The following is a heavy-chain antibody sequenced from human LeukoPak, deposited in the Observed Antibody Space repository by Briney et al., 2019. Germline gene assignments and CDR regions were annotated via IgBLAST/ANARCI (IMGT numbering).Heavy chain of an antibody. CDR2: ISSSSSYI. J-gene: IGHJ4*02. D-gene: IGHD6-13*01. V-gene: IGHV3-21*01. Sequence: GGSLRLSCAASGFTFSSYSMNWVRQAPGKGLEWVSSISSSSSYIYYADSVKGRFTISRDNAKNSLYLQMNSLRAEDTAVYYCARAHLAAAGTFDYWGRGTLVTVSS. CDR1: GFTFSSYS. CDR3: ARAHLAAAGTFDY.